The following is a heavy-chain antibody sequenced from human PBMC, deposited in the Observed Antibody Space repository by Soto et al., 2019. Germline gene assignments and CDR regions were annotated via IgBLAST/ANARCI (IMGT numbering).Heavy chain of an antibody. J-gene: IGHJ4*02. CDR1: GFSLSNARMG. V-gene: IGHV2-26*01. CDR2: IFSNDEK. Sequence: SGPTLVNPTETLTLTCTVSGFSLSNARMGVSWIRQPPGKALEWLAHIFSNDEKSYSTSLKSRLTISKDTSKSQVVLTMTNMDPVDTATYYCARIFLTTVGLYFDYWGQGTLVTVSS. CDR3: ARIFLTTVGLYFDY. D-gene: IGHD7-27*01.